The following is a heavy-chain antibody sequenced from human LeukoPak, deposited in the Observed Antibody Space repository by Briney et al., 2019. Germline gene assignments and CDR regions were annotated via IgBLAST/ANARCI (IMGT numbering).Heavy chain of an antibody. D-gene: IGHD6-19*01. J-gene: IGHJ4*02. CDR2: INNDGTVT. CDR3: ATKQWLAPPPDS. Sequence: GGSLRLSCAASGFTFSKYWMLWVRQAPGKGLESVSRINNDGTVTTYADSVKGRFTVSRDNADNTMSLQMNSVRGEDTAVYYCATKQWLAPPPDSWGQGTPVTVSS. CDR1: GFTFSKYW. V-gene: IGHV3-74*01.